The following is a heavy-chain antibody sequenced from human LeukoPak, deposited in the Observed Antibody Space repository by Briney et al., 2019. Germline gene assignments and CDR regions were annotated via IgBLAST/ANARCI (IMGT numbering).Heavy chain of an antibody. CDR3: ARYYDFDYYYYYMDV. CDR1: GFTFDDYG. CDR2: INWNGSST. Sequence: GGSLRLSCAASGFTFDDYGMSWVRQAPGKGLEWVSGINWNGSSTGYADSVKGRFTISRDNAKNSLYLQMNSLRAEDTALYYCARYYDFDYYYYYMDVWGKGTTVTVSS. J-gene: IGHJ6*03. D-gene: IGHD3-3*01. V-gene: IGHV3-20*04.